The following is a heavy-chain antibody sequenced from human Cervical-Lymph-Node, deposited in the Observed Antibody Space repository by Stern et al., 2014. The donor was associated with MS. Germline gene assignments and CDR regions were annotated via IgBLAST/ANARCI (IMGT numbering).Heavy chain of an antibody. CDR1: GFTFSYYG. CDR2: LWYEENKT. CDR3: ARDSRDYLNYYGLDV. Sequence: QVQLVQSGGGVVQPGRSLRLACATSGFTFSYYGMAWVRQAPGKGLEWGALLWYEENKTYYTDSVKGRFTISRDTSKNTLYLQMDNLRAEDTAVYYCARDSRDYLNYYGLDVWGQGTTVTVS. D-gene: IGHD4-17*01. V-gene: IGHV3-33*01. J-gene: IGHJ6*02.